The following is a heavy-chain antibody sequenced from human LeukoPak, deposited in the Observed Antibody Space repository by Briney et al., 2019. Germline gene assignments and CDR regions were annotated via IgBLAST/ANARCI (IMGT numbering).Heavy chain of an antibody. CDR2: ISWNSGSI. D-gene: IGHD3-16*02. CDR3: AKGAPHRGYDYVWGTYRQILIDY. Sequence: GGSLRLSCAASGFTFDDYAMHWVRQAPGKGLEWVSGISWNSGSIGYADSVKGRFTISRDNSKNTLFLQMNSLRAGDTAVYYCAKGAPHRGYDYVWGTYRQILIDYWGQGTLVTVSS. V-gene: IGHV3-9*01. CDR1: GFTFDDYA. J-gene: IGHJ4*02.